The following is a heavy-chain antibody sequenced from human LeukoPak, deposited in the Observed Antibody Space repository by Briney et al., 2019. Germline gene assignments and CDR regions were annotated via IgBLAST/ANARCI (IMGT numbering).Heavy chain of an antibody. D-gene: IGHD4-17*01. CDR2: ISAYNGNT. Sequence: ASVKVSCKASGYTFTNYGISWVRQAPGQGLEWMGWISAYNGNTNYAQKLQGRVTMTADTSTSTAYMELRSLRSDDTAVYYCAREVNLVTTSSDAFDMWGQGTMVTVSS. V-gene: IGHV1-18*01. CDR1: GYTFTNYG. CDR3: AREVNLVTTSSDAFDM. J-gene: IGHJ3*02.